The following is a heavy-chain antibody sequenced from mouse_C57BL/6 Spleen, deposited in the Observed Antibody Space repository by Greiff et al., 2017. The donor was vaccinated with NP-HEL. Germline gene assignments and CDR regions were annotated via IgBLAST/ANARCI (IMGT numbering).Heavy chain of an antibody. J-gene: IGHJ3*01. CDR1: GYTFTDYN. CDR3: ARTSYDYDGAWFAY. CDR2: INPNNGGT. Sequence: VHVKQSGPELVKPGASVKMSCKASGYTFTDYNMHWVKQSHGKSLEWIGYINPNNGGTSYNQKFKGKATLTVNKSSSTAYMELRSLTSEDSAVYYCARTSYDYDGAWFAYWGQGTLVTVSA. V-gene: IGHV1-22*01. D-gene: IGHD2-4*01.